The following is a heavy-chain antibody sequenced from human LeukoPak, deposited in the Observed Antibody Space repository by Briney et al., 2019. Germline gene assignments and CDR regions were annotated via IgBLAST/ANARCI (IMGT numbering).Heavy chain of an antibody. V-gene: IGHV3-23*01. CDR3: ARDHYSGRSIYGMDV. CDR1: GFPFGSEA. CDR2: ISPGGGTT. Sequence: GGSLRLSCIVSGFPFGSEAMSWVRQDPGRGLEWVSTISPGGGTTYYADSVKGRFTISRDNAKNSLYLQMNSLRAEDTAVYYCARDHYSGRSIYGMDVWGQGTTVTVSS. D-gene: IGHD2-15*01. J-gene: IGHJ6*02.